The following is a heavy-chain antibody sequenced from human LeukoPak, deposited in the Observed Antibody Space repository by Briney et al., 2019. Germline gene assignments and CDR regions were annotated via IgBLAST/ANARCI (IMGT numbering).Heavy chain of an antibody. V-gene: IGHV3-23*01. CDR3: AKDYYGSGIFDY. CDR1: GFTFSSYA. J-gene: IGHJ4*02. CDR2: ISGSGGST. Sequence: PGGSLRLSCAASGFTFSSYAMHWVRQAPGKGLEWVSAISGSGGSTYYADSVKGRFTISRDNSKNTLYLQMNSLRAEDTAVYYCAKDYYGSGIFDYWGQGTLVTVSS. D-gene: IGHD3-10*01.